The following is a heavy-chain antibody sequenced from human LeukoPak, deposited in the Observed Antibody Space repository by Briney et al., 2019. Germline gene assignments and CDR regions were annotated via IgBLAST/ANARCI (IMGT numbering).Heavy chain of an antibody. CDR1: GGSISSYY. D-gene: IGHD3-22*01. J-gene: IGHJ4*02. CDR3: ARVASDSYDSSGYQPYFDY. CDR2: IYYSGST. Sequence: SETLSLTCTVSGGSISSYYWSWIRQPPGKGLEWIGYIYYSGSTYYNPSLKSRVTISVDTSKNQFSLKLSSVTAADTAVYYCARVASDSYDSSGYQPYFDYWGQGTLVTVSS. V-gene: IGHV4-59*08.